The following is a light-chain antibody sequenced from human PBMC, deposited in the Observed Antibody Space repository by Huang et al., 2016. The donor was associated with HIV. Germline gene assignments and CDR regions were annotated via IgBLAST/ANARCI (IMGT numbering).Light chain of an antibody. J-gene: IGKJ1*01. CDR2: ATS. CDR3: QQYHGIPWT. Sequence: DIQMTQSPSSLSASVGDRVTITCRASQGIGNSLAWYQQKPEKAPRLLLYATSRVESGVPSRFSGSGSGTHYTLTISTLQPDDIASYYCQQYHGIPWTFGQGTKVEIK. CDR1: QGIGNS. V-gene: IGKV1-NL1*01.